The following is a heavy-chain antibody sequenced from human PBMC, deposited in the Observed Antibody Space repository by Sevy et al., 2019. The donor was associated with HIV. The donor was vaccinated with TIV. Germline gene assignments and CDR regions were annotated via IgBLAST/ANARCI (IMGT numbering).Heavy chain of an antibody. CDR1: GFNFNIYS. CDR2: LSFGCGRI. CDR3: AREGCTKPHDY. D-gene: IGHD2-8*01. V-gene: IGHV3-23*01. J-gene: IGHJ4*02. Sequence: GGSLRLSCLASGFNFNIYSFSWVRQAPGKGLEWVSTLSFGCGRINYADSVQGRFTISRDDSKKTLYLEMHSLRVEDTAVYYCAREGCTKPHDYWGQGTLVTVSS.